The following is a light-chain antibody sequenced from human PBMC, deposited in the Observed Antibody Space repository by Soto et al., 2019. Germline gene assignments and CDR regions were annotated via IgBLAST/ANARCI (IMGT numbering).Light chain of an antibody. CDR3: NSYAGSNTLDV. CDR2: EVS. J-gene: IGLJ1*01. Sequence: QSALTQPPSASGSPGQSVTISCTGTSSDVGGYNYVSWYQQHPGKAPKLMIYEVSKRPSGVPDRFSGSKSGNTASLTVSGLQAEDEADYYFNSYAGSNTLDVFGTGTKLTVL. CDR1: SSDVGGYNY. V-gene: IGLV2-8*01.